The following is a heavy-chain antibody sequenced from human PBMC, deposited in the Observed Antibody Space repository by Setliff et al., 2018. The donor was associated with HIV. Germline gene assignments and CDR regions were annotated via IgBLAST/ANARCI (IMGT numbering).Heavy chain of an antibody. Sequence: GASVKVSCKASGYTFTSYAMHWVRQAPGQRLEWMGWINAGNGNTKYSQKFQGRVTITRDTSASTAYMELRSLTSDDTAVYYCARGYCGGGICYSPNWLDPWGQGTLVTVSS. J-gene: IGHJ5*02. CDR1: GYTFTSYA. V-gene: IGHV1-3*01. CDR2: INAGNGNT. D-gene: IGHD2-15*01. CDR3: ARGYCGGGICYSPNWLDP.